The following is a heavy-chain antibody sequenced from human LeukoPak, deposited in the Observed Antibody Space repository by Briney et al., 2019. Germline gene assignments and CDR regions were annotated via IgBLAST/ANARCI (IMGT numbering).Heavy chain of an antibody. V-gene: IGHV4-61*02. D-gene: IGHD3-22*01. CDR1: GGSISSGSYY. CDR2: IYTSGST. CDR3: ARGDYYDSSGYYRNWFGP. Sequence: SETLSLTCTVSGGSISSGSYYWSWIRQPAGKGLEWIGRIYTSGSTNYNPSLKSRVTISVDTSKNQFSLKLSSVTAADTAVYYCARGDYYDSSGYYRNWFGPWGQGTLVTVSS. J-gene: IGHJ5*02.